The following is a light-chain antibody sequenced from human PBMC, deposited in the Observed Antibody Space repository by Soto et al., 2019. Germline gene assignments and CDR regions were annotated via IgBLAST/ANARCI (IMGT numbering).Light chain of an antibody. CDR1: QSVINY. J-gene: IGKJ4*01. CDR2: DTS. V-gene: IGKV3-11*01. Sequence: EIVLTQSPATLSLSPGERATLSCRASQSVINYLAWYQQKPGQAPRLLIYDTSSRATSIPARFSGSGSGTDSTLIISSLEPEDFAVYYCQQRANWPLTFGGGTKV. CDR3: QQRANWPLT.